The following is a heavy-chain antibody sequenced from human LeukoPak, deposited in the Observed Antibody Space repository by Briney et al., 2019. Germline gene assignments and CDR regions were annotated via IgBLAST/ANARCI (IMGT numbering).Heavy chain of an antibody. Sequence: GGSLRRSCAASGFTFDDYAMHWVRQAPGKGLEWVSGISWNSGDIGYADSVKGRFTISRDNAKNSLYLQMNSLRAEDTALYYCAAITCYGSNHDAFEIWGQGTMVTVSS. CDR2: ISWNSGDI. V-gene: IGHV3-9*01. CDR3: AAITCYGSNHDAFEI. D-gene: IGHD4/OR15-4a*01. J-gene: IGHJ3*02. CDR1: GFTFDDYA.